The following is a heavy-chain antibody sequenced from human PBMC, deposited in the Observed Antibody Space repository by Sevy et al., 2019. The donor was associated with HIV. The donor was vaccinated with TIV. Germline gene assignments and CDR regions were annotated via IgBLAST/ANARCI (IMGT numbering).Heavy chain of an antibody. CDR2: IKSKTDGGTT. CDR1: GFTFSNAW. J-gene: IGHJ4*02. V-gene: IGHV3-15*01. Sequence: GGSLRLSCAASGFTFSNAWMSWVRQAPGKGLEWVGRIKSKTDGGTTDYAAPVKGRFTISRDDSKNTLYLQMNSLKTEDTAVYYCTTDPYYYDSSGYYGSFDYWGQGTLVTVSS. CDR3: TTDPYYYDSSGYYGSFDY. D-gene: IGHD3-22*01.